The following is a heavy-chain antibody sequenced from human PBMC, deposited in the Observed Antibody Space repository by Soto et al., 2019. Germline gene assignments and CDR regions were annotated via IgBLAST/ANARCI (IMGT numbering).Heavy chain of an antibody. CDR3: ARAHTMMILDRFDP. D-gene: IGHD3-22*01. CDR1: GFKFRNYA. V-gene: IGHV3-33*01. J-gene: IGHJ5*02. CDR2: IWLDGSKK. Sequence: LRLSCAASGFKFRNYAIHWVRQAPGKGLEWLAVIWLDGSKKYYADSVKGRFTISRDNSKNTVYLDMNSLTADDSGVFYCARAHTMMILDRFDPWGHGTLVTVSS.